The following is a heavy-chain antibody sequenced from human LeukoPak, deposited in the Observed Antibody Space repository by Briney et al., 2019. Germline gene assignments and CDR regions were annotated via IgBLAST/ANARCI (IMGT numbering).Heavy chain of an antibody. CDR1: GFTFSSYG. Sequence: GGSLRLSCAASGFTFSSYGMHWVRQAPGKGLEWVAFIRYDGSNKYYADSVKGRFTISRDNSKNTLYLQMNSLRAEDTAVYYCARDPWYSGSLFDYWGQGTLVTVSS. D-gene: IGHD1-26*01. J-gene: IGHJ4*02. CDR2: IRYDGSNK. V-gene: IGHV3-30*02. CDR3: ARDPWYSGSLFDY.